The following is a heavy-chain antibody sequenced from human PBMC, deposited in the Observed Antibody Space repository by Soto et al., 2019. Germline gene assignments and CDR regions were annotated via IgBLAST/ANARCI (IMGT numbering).Heavy chain of an antibody. CDR2: IYYSGST. CDR1: GGSISSSSYY. V-gene: IGHV4-39*01. CDR3: ARRGSGSYSDY. J-gene: IGHJ4*02. D-gene: IGHD3-10*01. Sequence: SETLSLTCAVSGGSISSSSYYWGWIRQPPGKGLEWIGSIYYSGSTYYNPSLKSRVTISVDTSKNQFSLKLSSVTAADTAVYYCARRGSGSYSDYWGQGTLVTVSS.